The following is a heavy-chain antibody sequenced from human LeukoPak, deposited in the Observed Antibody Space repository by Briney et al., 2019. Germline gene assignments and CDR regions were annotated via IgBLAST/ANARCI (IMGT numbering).Heavy chain of an antibody. CDR3: ARDGIQLWFTAFDY. V-gene: IGHV4-59*12. CDR2: IYYSGST. D-gene: IGHD5-18*01. CDR1: GGSISSYY. J-gene: IGHJ4*02. Sequence: PSETLSLTCTVSGGSISSYYWSWIRQPPGKGLEWIGYIYYSGSTNYNPSLKSRVTISVDTSKNQFSLKLSSVTAADTAVYYCARDGIQLWFTAFDYWGQGTLVTVSS.